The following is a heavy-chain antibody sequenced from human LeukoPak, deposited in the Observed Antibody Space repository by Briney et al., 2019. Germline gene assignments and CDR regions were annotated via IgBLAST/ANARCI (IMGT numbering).Heavy chain of an antibody. CDR2: IYYSGST. CDR1: GGSISSYY. D-gene: IGHD3-10*01. Sequence: PSETLSLTCTVSGGSISSYYWSWIRQPPGKGLEWIGYIYYSGSTNYNPSLKSRVTISVDTSKNQFSLKLSSVTAADTAVYYCARDTMVRGVYAFDIWGQGTMVTASS. J-gene: IGHJ3*02. V-gene: IGHV4-59*01. CDR3: ARDTMVRGVYAFDI.